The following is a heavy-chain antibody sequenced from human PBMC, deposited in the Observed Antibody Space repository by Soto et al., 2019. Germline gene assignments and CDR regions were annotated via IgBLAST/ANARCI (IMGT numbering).Heavy chain of an antibody. J-gene: IGHJ4*02. D-gene: IGHD6-19*01. CDR3: ARDYLGSSGWADFDY. V-gene: IGHV3-33*01. Sequence: GSLRLSCAASGFTFSSYGMHWVRQAPGKGLEWAAVIWYDGSNRYYADSVKGRFTISRDNSKNTLYLQMNSLRAEDTAVYYCARDYLGSSGWADFDYWGQGTLVTVSS. CDR1: GFTFSSYG. CDR2: IWYDGSNR.